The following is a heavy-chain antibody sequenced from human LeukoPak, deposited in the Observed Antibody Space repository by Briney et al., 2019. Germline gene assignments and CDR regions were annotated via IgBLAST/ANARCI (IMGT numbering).Heavy chain of an antibody. J-gene: IGHJ6*03. D-gene: IGHD2-8*02. V-gene: IGHV3-7*01. CDR3: ASRYCTGVNCFAASYMCMDV. CDR1: GLTFSRYW. Sequence: GSLRLSCAASGLTFSRYWMTWFRQAPGKGLEWVANIKQDGSEKYYVDSVKGRFTISRDNADRSLYLQMTSLRVEDTAVYFCASRYCTGVNCFAASYMCMDVWGKGTTVTVS. CDR2: IKQDGSEK.